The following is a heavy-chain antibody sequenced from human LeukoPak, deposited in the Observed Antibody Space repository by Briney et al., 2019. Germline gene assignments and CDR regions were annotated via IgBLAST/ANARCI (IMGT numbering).Heavy chain of an antibody. V-gene: IGHV3-74*01. Sequence: PGGSLRLSCADSGFIVSDYWMHWVRQAPGKGLVWVSRINEDGRITSYAGSVKGRFTISRDTAKNTLYLQMGSLRGEDMAVYYCARGLITGAAGTYYYYGMDVWGQGTTVTVSS. CDR3: ARGLITGAAGTYYYYGMDV. CDR1: GFIVSDYW. D-gene: IGHD6-13*01. J-gene: IGHJ6*02. CDR2: INEDGRIT.